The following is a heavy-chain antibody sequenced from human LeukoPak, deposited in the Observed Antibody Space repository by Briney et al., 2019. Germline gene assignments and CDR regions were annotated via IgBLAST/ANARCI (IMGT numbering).Heavy chain of an antibody. J-gene: IGHJ4*02. CDR1: GGTFSSYA. CDR2: IIPILGIA. D-gene: IGHD1-1*01. CDR3: ARALRGTVDY. Sequence: ASVKVSCKASGGTFSSYAISWVRQAPGQGLEWMGRIIPILGIAIYAQKFQGRVTITADKSTSTAYMELSSLRSEDTAVYYCARALRGTVDYWGQGTLVTVSS. V-gene: IGHV1-69*04.